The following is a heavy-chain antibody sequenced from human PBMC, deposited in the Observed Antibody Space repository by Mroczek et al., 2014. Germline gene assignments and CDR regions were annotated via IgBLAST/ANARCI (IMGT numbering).Heavy chain of an antibody. V-gene: IGHV3-30*18. CDR2: ISYDGSNK. CDR3: AKGSGSYSGVFDY. CDR1: GFTFSSYG. D-gene: IGHD1-26*01. J-gene: IGHJ4*02. Sequence: QVQLQESGGGVVQPGRSLRLSCAASGFTFSSYGMHWVRQAPGKGLEWVAVISYDGSNKYYADSVKGRSTISRDNSKNTLYLQMNSLRAEDTAVYYCAKGSGSYSGVFDYWAREPWSPSPQ.